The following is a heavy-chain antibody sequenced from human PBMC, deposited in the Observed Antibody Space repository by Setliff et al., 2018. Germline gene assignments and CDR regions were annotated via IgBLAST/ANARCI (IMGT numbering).Heavy chain of an antibody. Sequence: VGSLRLSCAASGFTFSTYRMHWVRQAPGKGLEWVAVIWDDGGNKYHADSVKGRFTISRDDSKNMVYLQMNSLRAEDTAVYYCIRDTSGRDAFDIWGQGTMVTVSS. V-gene: IGHV3-33*08. D-gene: IGHD6-19*01. CDR3: IRDTSGRDAFDI. J-gene: IGHJ3*02. CDR2: IWDDGGNK. CDR1: GFTFSTYR.